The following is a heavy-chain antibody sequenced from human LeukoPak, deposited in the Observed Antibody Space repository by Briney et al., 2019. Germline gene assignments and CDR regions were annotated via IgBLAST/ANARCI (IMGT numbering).Heavy chain of an antibody. CDR3: AKGRYYYDSSDAFDI. Sequence: GGSLRLSCAAPGFTFSSYAMSWVRQAPGKGLEWVSAISGSGGSTYYADSVKGRFTTSRDNSKNTLFLQMNSLRAEDTAVYYCAKGRYYYDSSDAFDIWGQGTMVTVSS. CDR1: GFTFSSYA. D-gene: IGHD3-22*01. CDR2: ISGSGGST. V-gene: IGHV3-23*01. J-gene: IGHJ3*02.